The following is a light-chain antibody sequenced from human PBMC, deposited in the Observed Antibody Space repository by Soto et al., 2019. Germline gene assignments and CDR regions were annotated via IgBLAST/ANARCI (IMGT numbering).Light chain of an antibody. Sequence: SQSTSARLLSPGDRKNITCRASQSVRSSYLAWSQQTPGQAPWRLIYGASSRATGIPGRFIGRGSGTDFSLRFRKLWSKDFAVYYSHHLWRPVGEGTMVDI. CDR1: QSVRSSY. V-gene: IGKV3-20*01. J-gene: IGKJ1*01. CDR3: HHLWRP. CDR2: GAS.